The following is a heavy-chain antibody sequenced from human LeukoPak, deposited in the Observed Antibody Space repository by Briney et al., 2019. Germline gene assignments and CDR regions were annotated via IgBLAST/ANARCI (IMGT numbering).Heavy chain of an antibody. Sequence: GGSLILSCAASGFTFSSFSMSWVRQAPGRGLEWVSSISSRGDNTYDADSVKGRFTISRENSKNSLYLQMDSPRAEDTAVYYCAKGPRPDLSVAHTVENWRQGTLVSVSS. J-gene: IGHJ4*02. CDR3: AKGPRPDLSVAHTVEN. CDR2: ISSRGDNT. D-gene: IGHD6-19*01. V-gene: IGHV3-23*01. CDR1: GFTFSSFS.